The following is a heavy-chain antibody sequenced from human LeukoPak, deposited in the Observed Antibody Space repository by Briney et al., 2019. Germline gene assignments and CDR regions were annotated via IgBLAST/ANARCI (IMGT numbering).Heavy chain of an antibody. CDR3: AAAPLLWFGELLLPAGFDY. D-gene: IGHD3-10*01. CDR1: GFTFTSSA. CDR2: IVVGSGNT. J-gene: IGHJ4*02. V-gene: IGHV1-58*01. Sequence: SVKVSCKASGFTFTSSAVQWVRQARGQRLEWIGWIVVGSGNTNYAQKFQERVTITRDMSTSTAYMEPSSLRSEDTAVYYCAAAPLLWFGELLLPAGFDYWGQGTLVTVSS.